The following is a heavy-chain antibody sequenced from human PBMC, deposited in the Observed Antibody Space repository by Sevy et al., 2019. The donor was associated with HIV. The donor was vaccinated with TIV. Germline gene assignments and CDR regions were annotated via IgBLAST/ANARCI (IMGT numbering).Heavy chain of an antibody. CDR3: ATDKGGYDPFDY. CDR1: GFTFSSYD. V-gene: IGHV3-48*03. Sequence: GGSLRLSCTASGFTFSSYDMNWVRQAPGKGLEWVSKISSSGSSIYYADSVKGRFTISRDNAKNSLYLQMSSLRAEDTAVYYCATDKGGYDPFDYWGQGTLVTVSS. D-gene: IGHD5-12*01. CDR2: ISSSGSSI. J-gene: IGHJ4*02.